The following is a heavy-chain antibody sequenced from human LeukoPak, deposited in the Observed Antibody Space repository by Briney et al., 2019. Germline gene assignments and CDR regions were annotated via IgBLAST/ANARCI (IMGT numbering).Heavy chain of an antibody. D-gene: IGHD5-18*01. V-gene: IGHV1-69*04. J-gene: IGHJ4*02. CDR1: GGTFSSYA. CDR2: IIPILGIA. Sequence: GASVKVSCKASGGTFSSYAISWVRQAPGQGLEWMGRIIPILGIANYAQKFQGRVTITADKSTSIAYMELSSLRSEDTAVYYCARVDTAMVIDYWGQGTLVTVSS. CDR3: ARVDTAMVIDY.